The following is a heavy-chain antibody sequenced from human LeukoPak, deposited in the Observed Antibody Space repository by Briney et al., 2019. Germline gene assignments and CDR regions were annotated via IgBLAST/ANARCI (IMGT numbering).Heavy chain of an antibody. CDR3: ATIYTSSITIFGVAPHRHAFDI. Sequence: ASVKVSCKASGYTFTAYYIHWVRQAPRQGLKWMGWINPNGGGTNYAQKFQGRVAMTRDTASNTAYMELSSLRSEDTAVYYCATIYTSSITIFGVAPHRHAFDIWGQGTMVTVSS. D-gene: IGHD3-3*01. CDR1: GYTFTAYY. J-gene: IGHJ3*02. CDR2: INPNGGGT. V-gene: IGHV1-2*02.